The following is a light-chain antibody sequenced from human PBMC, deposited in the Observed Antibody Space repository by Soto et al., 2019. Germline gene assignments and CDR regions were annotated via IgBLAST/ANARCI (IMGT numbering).Light chain of an antibody. CDR3: QQSYSARWT. CDR2: TAS. CDR1: QSISRS. Sequence: DIQMTQSPSSLSASVGGRVTISCRASQSISRSLNWYQQKPGKAPKLLIYTASSLQSGVPSRFSGRGSGTDFTLTISSXRPEDFATYYCQQSYSARWTFGQGTKVDIK. J-gene: IGKJ1*01. V-gene: IGKV1-39*01.